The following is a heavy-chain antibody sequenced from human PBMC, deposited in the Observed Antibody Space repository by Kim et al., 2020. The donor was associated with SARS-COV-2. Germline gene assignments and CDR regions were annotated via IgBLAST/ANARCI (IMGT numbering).Heavy chain of an antibody. J-gene: IGHJ4*02. V-gene: IGHV5-10-1*01. CDR1: GYSFTSYW. CDR2: IDPSDSYT. D-gene: IGHD3-9*01. CDR3: ASALNYDILTGEGYFDY. Sequence: GESLKISCKGSGYSFTSYWISWVRQMPGKGLEWMGRIDPSDSYTNYSPSFQGHVTISADKSISTAYLQWSSLKASDTAMYYCASALNYDILTGEGYFDYWGQGTLVTVSS.